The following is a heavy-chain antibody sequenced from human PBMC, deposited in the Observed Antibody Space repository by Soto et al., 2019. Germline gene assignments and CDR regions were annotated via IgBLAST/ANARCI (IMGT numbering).Heavy chain of an antibody. D-gene: IGHD2-8*01. CDR2: ISGSGGST. V-gene: IGHV3-23*01. CDR3: ANHVVYAANYYYYYMDV. CDR1: GFTFSSYA. J-gene: IGHJ6*03. Sequence: GGSLRLSCAASGFTFSSYAMSWVRQAPGKGLEWVSAISGSGGSTYYADSVKGRFTISRDNSKNTLYLQMNSLRAEDTAVYYCANHVVYAANYYYYYMDVWGKGTTVTVSS.